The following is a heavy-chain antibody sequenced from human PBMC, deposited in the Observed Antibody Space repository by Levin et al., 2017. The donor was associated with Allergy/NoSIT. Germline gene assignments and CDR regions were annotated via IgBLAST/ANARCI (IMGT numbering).Heavy chain of an antibody. Sequence: GGSLRLSCAASGFTIRNYWMSWVRQAPGKGLEWVANIKQDGSEKYYVDSVKGRFTISRDNAKNSLYLQMNSLRAEDTAVYYCARPRGSFVFDYWGQGTLVTVSS. CDR1: GFTIRNYW. V-gene: IGHV3-7*01. J-gene: IGHJ4*02. D-gene: IGHD3-10*01. CDR3: ARPRGSFVFDY. CDR2: IKQDGSEK.